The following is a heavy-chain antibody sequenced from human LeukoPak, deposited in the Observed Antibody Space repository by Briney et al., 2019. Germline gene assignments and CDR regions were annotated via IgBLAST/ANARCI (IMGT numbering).Heavy chain of an antibody. CDR3: ATQREDYYGSGSYF. J-gene: IGHJ4*02. CDR1: GGSISSSSYY. CDR2: IYYSGST. Sequence: SETLSLTCTVSGGSISSSSYYWGWIRQPPGKGLEWIGSIYYSGSTYYNPSLKSRVTISVDTSKNQFSLKLSSVTAADTAVYYCATQREDYYGSGSYFWGQGTLVTVSS. V-gene: IGHV4-39*01. D-gene: IGHD3-10*01.